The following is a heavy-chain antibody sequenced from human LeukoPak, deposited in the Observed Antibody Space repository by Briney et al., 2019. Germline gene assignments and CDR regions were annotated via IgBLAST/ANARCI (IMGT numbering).Heavy chain of an antibody. CDR1: GASISSSSYY. CDR3: ARDVYFSDTSGYKDY. J-gene: IGHJ4*02. V-gene: IGHV4-39*07. D-gene: IGHD6-25*01. CDR2: IYYAGNT. Sequence: PSETLSLACAVSGASISSSSYYWGWIRQTPGKGLEWIGNIYYAGNTYYNPSLKSRVTISLDTSKNQFSLRLSSVTAADTAVYYCARDVYFSDTSGYKDYWGQGTLVTVSS.